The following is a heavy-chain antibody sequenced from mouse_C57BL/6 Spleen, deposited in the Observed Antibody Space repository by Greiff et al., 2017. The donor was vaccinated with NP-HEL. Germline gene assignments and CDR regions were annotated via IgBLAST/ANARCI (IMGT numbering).Heavy chain of an antibody. Sequence: VKLMESGPGLVAPSQTLSITCTVSGFSLTSYGVDWVRQPPGKGLEWLGVIRGGGSTNYNSALISRLSISKDNSNSQAFLKMISLQTADTAVYYCDKDEGLGRGDGAWFAYWGQGTLVTVSA. CDR1: GFSLTSYG. J-gene: IGHJ3*01. D-gene: IGHD3-3*01. CDR3: DKDEGLGRGDGAWFAY. CDR2: IRGGGST. V-gene: IGHV2-9*01.